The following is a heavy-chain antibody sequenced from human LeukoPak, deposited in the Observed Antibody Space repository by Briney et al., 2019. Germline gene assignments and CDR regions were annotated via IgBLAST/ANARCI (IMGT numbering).Heavy chain of an antibody. CDR1: GFIFSSYD. Sequence: PGGSLRLSCTPSGFIFSSYDMHWVRQAPGKGLEWVAFIRYDGSNKHYADSVKGRFTISRDNSKNSLYLQMNNLRAEDTAMYFCAKDRGRYYFDSSGFFIDYWGQGTLVTVSS. CDR2: IRYDGSNK. D-gene: IGHD3-22*01. CDR3: AKDRGRYYFDSSGFFIDY. J-gene: IGHJ4*02. V-gene: IGHV3-30*02.